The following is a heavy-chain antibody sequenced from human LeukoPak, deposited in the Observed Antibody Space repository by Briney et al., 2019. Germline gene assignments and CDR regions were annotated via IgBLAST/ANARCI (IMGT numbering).Heavy chain of an antibody. Sequence: PGGSLRLSCAVSGFTFSSYAMSWVRQAPGKGLEWVSAISGSGGSTYYADSVKGRFTISRDNSKNTLYLQMNSLRAEDTAVYYCAKNYDILTGIDYWGQGTLVTVSS. J-gene: IGHJ4*02. CDR3: AKNYDILTGIDY. CDR2: ISGSGGST. V-gene: IGHV3-23*01. CDR1: GFTFSSYA. D-gene: IGHD3-9*01.